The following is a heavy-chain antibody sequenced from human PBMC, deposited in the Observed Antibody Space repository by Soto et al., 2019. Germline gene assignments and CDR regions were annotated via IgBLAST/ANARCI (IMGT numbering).Heavy chain of an antibody. CDR2: INSDGSTT. D-gene: IGHD2-15*01. CDR1: GFTFGSYW. Sequence: EVQLVESGGDLVQPGGSLRLSCAASGFTFGSYWMHWVRQAPGKGLVWVSRINSDGSTTNYGDSVKGRFTISRDNAKSTLYLQMNSLGAEDTAVYYCARAGWYRFDYWGQGTLLTVSS. J-gene: IGHJ4*02. CDR3: ARAGWYRFDY. V-gene: IGHV3-74*01.